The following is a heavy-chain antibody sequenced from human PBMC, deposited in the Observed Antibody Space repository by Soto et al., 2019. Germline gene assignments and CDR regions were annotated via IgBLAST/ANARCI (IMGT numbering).Heavy chain of an antibody. CDR3: ANVPGGGAPYY. V-gene: IGHV3-30*18. J-gene: IGHJ4*02. CDR2: ISYDGSNK. Sequence: QVQLVESGGGVVQPGRSLRLSCAASGFTFSSYGMHWVRQAPGKGLEWVAVISYDGSNKYYADSVKGRFTISRDNSKNPLYLQMNSLRAEDTAVYYCANVPGGGAPYYWGQGTLVTVSS. D-gene: IGHD3-10*01. CDR1: GFTFSSYG.